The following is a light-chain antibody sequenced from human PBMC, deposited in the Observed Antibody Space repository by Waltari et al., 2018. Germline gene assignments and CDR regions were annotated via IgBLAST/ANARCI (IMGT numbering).Light chain of an antibody. CDR3: SSVTSTTTWV. CDR2: EVS. J-gene: IGLJ3*02. Sequence: QSALTQPASVSGSPGQAIPISCTGTSRAFGNHHHVSWFQQHPDKAPQPIIYEVSDRPSGVSDRFSGTKSANTASLTISGLQAEDEAHYYCSSVTSTTTWVFGGGTKLTVL. CDR1: SRAFGNHHH. V-gene: IGLV2-14*01.